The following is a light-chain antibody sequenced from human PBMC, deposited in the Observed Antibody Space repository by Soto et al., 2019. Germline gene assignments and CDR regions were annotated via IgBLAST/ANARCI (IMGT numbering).Light chain of an antibody. CDR1: SSDVGGYEH. CDR2: DVS. Sequence: QSVLTQTPSASGSPGQSVTLSCTGSSSDVGGYEHVSWYQQHPGRVPKPLIYDVSKRLSGVPDRFSGSKSGNTASLTVSGLQGEDEADYYCSSYAGSDNMIFGGGTQLTVL. J-gene: IGLJ2*01. V-gene: IGLV2-8*01. CDR3: SSYAGSDNMI.